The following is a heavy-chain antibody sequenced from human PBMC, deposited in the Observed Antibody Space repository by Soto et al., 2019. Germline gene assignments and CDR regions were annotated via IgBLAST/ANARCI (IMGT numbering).Heavy chain of an antibody. V-gene: IGHV4-59*08. CDR1: GSSVSTGY. J-gene: IGHJ3*02. Sequence: PSETLSLTCTFSGSSVSTGYWSWIRQPPGKGLEWIGFMYFGGSFNYNPSLKSRVTMSVDSSNNQLSLNLNSVTAADTAVYYCARQPPATAAFDIWGQGTLVTVSS. CDR2: MYFGGSF. D-gene: IGHD5-12*01. CDR3: ARQPPATAAFDI.